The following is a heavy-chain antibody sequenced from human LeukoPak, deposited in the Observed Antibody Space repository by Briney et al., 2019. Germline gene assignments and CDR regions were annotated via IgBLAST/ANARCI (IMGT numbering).Heavy chain of an antibody. CDR2: IYPGDSDT. D-gene: IGHD3-9*01. Sequence: GESLEISCKGSGYSFTSYWIGWVRQMPGKGLEWMGIIYPGDSDTRYSPSFQGQVTISADKSISTAYLQWSSLKASDTAMYYCARRPAYYDILTGYYSTWAFDIWGQGTMVTVSS. J-gene: IGHJ3*02. V-gene: IGHV5-51*03. CDR3: ARRPAYYDILTGYYSTWAFDI. CDR1: GYSFTSYW.